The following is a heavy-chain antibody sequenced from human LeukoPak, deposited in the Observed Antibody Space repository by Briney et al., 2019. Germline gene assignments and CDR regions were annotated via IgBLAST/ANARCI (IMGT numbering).Heavy chain of an antibody. J-gene: IGHJ4*02. D-gene: IGHD3-10*01. CDR2: IKSKTDGGTT. Sequence: PGGSLRLSCAASGFTFSNAWMSWVRQAPGKGLEWVGRIKSKTDGGTTDYAAPVKGRFTISRDDSKNTLYLQMNSLKTEDTAVYYCIRYGSGSYYGDYWGQGTLVTVSS. CDR1: GFTFSNAW. CDR3: IRYGSGSYYGDY. V-gene: IGHV3-15*01.